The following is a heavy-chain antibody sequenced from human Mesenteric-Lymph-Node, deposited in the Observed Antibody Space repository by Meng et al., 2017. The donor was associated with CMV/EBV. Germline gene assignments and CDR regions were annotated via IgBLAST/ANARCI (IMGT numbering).Heavy chain of an antibody. Sequence: ASVKVSCKASGYIFTGYYMHWVRQAPGQGLEWMGWINPNSGGTNYAQKLQGRVTMTTDTSTSTAYMELRSLRSDDTAVYYCARDRGYSGYEDFDYWGQGTLVTVSS. CDR2: INPNSGGT. CDR1: GYIFTGYY. J-gene: IGHJ4*02. CDR3: ARDRGYSGYEDFDY. V-gene: IGHV1-2*02. D-gene: IGHD5-12*01.